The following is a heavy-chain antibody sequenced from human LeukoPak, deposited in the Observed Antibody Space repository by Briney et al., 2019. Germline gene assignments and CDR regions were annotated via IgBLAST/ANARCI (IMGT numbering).Heavy chain of an antibody. V-gene: IGHV3-48*01. D-gene: IGHD5-18*01. CDR1: GFTFSSYS. CDR2: ISSSSSTI. Sequence: PGGSLRLSCAASGFTFSSYSMNWVRQAPGKGLEWVSYISSSSSTIYYADSVKGRFTISRDNAKNSLYLQMNSLRAEDTAVYYCARGEAHTAMVLDAWGKGTTVTVSS. CDR3: ARGEAHTAMVLDA. J-gene: IGHJ6*04.